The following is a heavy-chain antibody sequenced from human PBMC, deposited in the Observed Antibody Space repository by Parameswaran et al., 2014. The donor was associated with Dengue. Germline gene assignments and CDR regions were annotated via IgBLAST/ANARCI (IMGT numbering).Heavy chain of an antibody. Sequence: WVRQAPGQGLEWMGWINPNSGGTNYAQKFQGRVTMTRDTSNSPVYMELSRLRSDDTAVYYCAYLLWFGESYGMDVWGQGTTVTVSS. CDR2: INPNSGGT. V-gene: IGHV1-2*02. CDR3: AYLLWFGESYGMDV. J-gene: IGHJ6*02. D-gene: IGHD3-10*01.